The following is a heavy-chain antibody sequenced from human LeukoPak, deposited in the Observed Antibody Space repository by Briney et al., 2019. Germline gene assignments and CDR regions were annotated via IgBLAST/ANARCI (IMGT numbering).Heavy chain of an antibody. D-gene: IGHD3-10*01. Sequence: GGSLRLSCAASGFTFSSNAMSWVRQAPGKGLEWVSAISGSGGITYYADSVKGRFTISRDNSKNTLYLQMSSLRAEDTAVYYCVKALAYYYGSGSYLLDYWGQGTLVTVSS. CDR1: GFTFSSNA. V-gene: IGHV3-23*01. CDR2: ISGSGGIT. CDR3: VKALAYYYGSGSYLLDY. J-gene: IGHJ4*02.